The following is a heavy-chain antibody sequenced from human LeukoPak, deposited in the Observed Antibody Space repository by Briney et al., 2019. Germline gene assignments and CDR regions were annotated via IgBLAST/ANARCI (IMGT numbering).Heavy chain of an antibody. Sequence: SETLSLTCTVSGGSISSSSYYWGWIRQPPGKGLEWIGSIYYSGSAYYNPSLKRRVTISVDTSKNQFSLKLSSVTAADTAVYYCARDGDRGLFDYWGQGTLVTVSS. CDR1: GGSISSSSYY. D-gene: IGHD7-27*01. J-gene: IGHJ4*02. V-gene: IGHV4-39*07. CDR2: IYYSGSA. CDR3: ARDGDRGLFDY.